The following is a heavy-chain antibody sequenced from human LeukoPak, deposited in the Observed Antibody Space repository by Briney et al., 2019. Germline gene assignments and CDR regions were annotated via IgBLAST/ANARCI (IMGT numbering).Heavy chain of an antibody. CDR2: IYYSGST. CDR3: ARDQNEYYYDSSGYSL. CDR1: GGSFSGYY. Sequence: SETLSLTCAVYGGSFSGYYWSWVRQPPGKGLEWIGYIYYSGSTNYNPSLKSRVTISVDTSKNQFSLKLSSVTAADTAVYYCARDQNEYYYDSSGYSLWGQGTLVTISS. V-gene: IGHV4-59*01. J-gene: IGHJ4*02. D-gene: IGHD3-22*01.